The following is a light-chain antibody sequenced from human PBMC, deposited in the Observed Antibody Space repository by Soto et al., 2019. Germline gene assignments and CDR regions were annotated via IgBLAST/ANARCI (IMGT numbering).Light chain of an antibody. V-gene: IGKV3-15*01. J-gene: IGKJ5*01. CDR1: QSVSSR. CDR2: DAS. CDR3: QQYNNWPPIT. Sequence: EIVMTQSPATLSVSPGERATLSCRASQSVSSRLAWYQQKSGQAPRLLIYDASTRATGIPARFSGSGSGTEFTLTISSLQSEDFAVYYCQQYNNWPPITFGQGTRLEIK.